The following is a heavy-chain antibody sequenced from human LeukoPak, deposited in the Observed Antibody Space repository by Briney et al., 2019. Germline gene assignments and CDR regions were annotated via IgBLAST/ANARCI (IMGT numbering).Heavy chain of an antibody. J-gene: IGHJ4*02. D-gene: IGHD3-10*01. CDR3: ASKTRLRGVENFDY. Sequence: GASVKVSCKASGGTFSSYAISWVRQAPGQGLEWMGRIIPILGIANYAQKFQGRVTITADKSTSTAYMELSSLRSEDTAVYYCASKTRLRGVENFDYWGQGTLVTVSS. CDR2: IIPILGIA. CDR1: GGTFSSYA. V-gene: IGHV1-69*04.